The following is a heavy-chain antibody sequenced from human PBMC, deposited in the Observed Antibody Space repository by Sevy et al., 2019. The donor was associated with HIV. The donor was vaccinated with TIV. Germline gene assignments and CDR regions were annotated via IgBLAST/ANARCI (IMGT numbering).Heavy chain of an antibody. CDR1: GFTFSSYA. CDR3: AKVVSAKYNWFDP. J-gene: IGHJ5*02. D-gene: IGHD2-15*01. Sequence: GVLRLSSAAPGFTFSSYAISWVRQAPGKGLEWVSAISGSVGSTYYADSVKGRFTISRDNTKNTLYVQMNSLRAEDTALYYCAKVVSAKYNWFDPWGHGTLVTVSS. CDR2: ISGSVGST. V-gene: IGHV3-23*01.